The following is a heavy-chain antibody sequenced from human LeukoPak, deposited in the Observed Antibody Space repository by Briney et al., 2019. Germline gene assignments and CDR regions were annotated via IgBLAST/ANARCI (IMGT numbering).Heavy chain of an antibody. CDR3: AKVPGYSSGWYYFDY. J-gene: IGHJ4*02. Sequence: GRSLRLSCAASGFTFSSYGMHWVRQAPGKGLEWVAVISYDGSNKYYADSVKGRFTISRDNSKNTLYLQMNGLRAEDTAVYYCAKVPGYSSGWYYFDYWGQGTLVTVSS. D-gene: IGHD6-19*01. CDR1: GFTFSSYG. CDR2: ISYDGSNK. V-gene: IGHV3-30*18.